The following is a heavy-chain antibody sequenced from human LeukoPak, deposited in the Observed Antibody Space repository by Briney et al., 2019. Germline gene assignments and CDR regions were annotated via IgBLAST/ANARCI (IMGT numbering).Heavy chain of an antibody. Sequence: GGSLRLSCAASGFTFSTYAMSWVRQAPGKGLEWVSTIRGDDYTYYADSVKGRFTISRDNSKNTLYLQMNSLRDEDTAVYYCARTLTVTVDYWGQGTLVTVSS. J-gene: IGHJ4*02. V-gene: IGHV3-23*01. D-gene: IGHD4-17*01. CDR1: GFTFSTYA. CDR3: ARTLTVTVDY. CDR2: IRGDDYT.